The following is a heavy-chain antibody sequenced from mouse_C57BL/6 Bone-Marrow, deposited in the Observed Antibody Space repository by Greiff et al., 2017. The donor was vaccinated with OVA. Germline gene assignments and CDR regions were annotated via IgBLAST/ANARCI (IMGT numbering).Heavy chain of an antibody. CDR2: ISSGGDYI. Sequence: EVMLVESGEGLVKPGGSLKLSCAASGFTFSSYAMSWVRQTPEKRLEWVAYISSGGDYIYYADTVKGRFTISRDNARNTLYLQMSSLKSEDTAMYYCTRDDYYGSSRYAMDYWGQGTSVTVSS. CDR1: GFTFSSYA. V-gene: IGHV5-9-1*02. CDR3: TRDDYYGSSRYAMDY. J-gene: IGHJ4*01. D-gene: IGHD1-1*01.